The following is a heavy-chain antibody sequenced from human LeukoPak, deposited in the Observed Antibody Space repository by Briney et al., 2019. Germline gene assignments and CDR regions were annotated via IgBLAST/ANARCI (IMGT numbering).Heavy chain of an antibody. CDR2: IGTAGDT. CDR3: ARADYGSGFDY. V-gene: IGHV3-13*01. CDR1: GFTFSSYW. D-gene: IGHD3-10*01. J-gene: IGHJ4*02. Sequence: GGSLRLSCAASGFTFSSYWMHWVRQAPGKGLVWVSAIGTAGDTYYPGSVKGRFTISRENAKNSLYLQMNSLRAGDTAVYYCARADYGSGFDYWGQGTLVTVSS.